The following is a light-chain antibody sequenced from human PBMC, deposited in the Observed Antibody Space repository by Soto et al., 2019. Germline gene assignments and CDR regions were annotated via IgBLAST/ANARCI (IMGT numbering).Light chain of an antibody. CDR1: QNITRW. V-gene: IGKV1-5*03. CDR3: QQFTNYPLT. Sequence: DIQMTQSPSTLSTSIGDRVTITCRASQNITRWLAWYQQKPGKAPKLLIYQASTLESGVPSRFSGSGSGTEFSLTISSLQPDDFATYYCQQFTNYPLTFGGGTKVEIK. CDR2: QAS. J-gene: IGKJ4*01.